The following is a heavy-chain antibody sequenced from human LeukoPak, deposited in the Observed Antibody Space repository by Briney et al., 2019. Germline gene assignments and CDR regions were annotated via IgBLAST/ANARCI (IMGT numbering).Heavy chain of an antibody. Sequence: ASVKVSCKASGYTFTGYYMHWVRQAPGQGLEWMGWINPNSGGTNYAQKFQGRVTMTRDTSISTAYMELSRLRPDDTAVYYCARMSRWSASSGYYDDGDYWGQGTLVTVSS. CDR3: ARMSRWSASSGYYDDGDY. D-gene: IGHD3-22*01. CDR1: GYTFTGYY. J-gene: IGHJ4*02. V-gene: IGHV1-2*02. CDR2: INPNSGGT.